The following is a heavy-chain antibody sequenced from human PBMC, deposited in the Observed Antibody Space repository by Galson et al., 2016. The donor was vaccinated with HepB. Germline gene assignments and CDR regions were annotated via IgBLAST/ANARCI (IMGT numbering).Heavy chain of an antibody. CDR2: IWYDGSNK. D-gene: IGHD1-26*01. V-gene: IGHV3-33*01. CDR1: GFTFSNYA. J-gene: IGHJ5*02. Sequence: SLRLSCAASGFTFSNYAMHWVRQAPGMGLEWVALIWYDGSNKYYADSVKGRFTISRDNSKYTLYLQMNNLRAEDTAVYYCVNLGTTRTWGQGTQVTVSS. CDR3: VNLGTTRT.